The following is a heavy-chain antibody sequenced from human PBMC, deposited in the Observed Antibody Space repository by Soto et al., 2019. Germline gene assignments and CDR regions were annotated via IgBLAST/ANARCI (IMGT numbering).Heavy chain of an antibody. CDR1: DFTFSNYA. Sequence: GGSLRLSCAPFDFTFSNYAMSWARQAPGKGLEWVSSISDNGGTTYYADSVKARFTISRDNSKNTMYLQMESLAVDYTAKDYCEPPKAFDIWGQGTMVTVSS. CDR2: ISDNGGTT. V-gene: IGHV3-23*01. CDR3: EPPKAFDI. J-gene: IGHJ3*02.